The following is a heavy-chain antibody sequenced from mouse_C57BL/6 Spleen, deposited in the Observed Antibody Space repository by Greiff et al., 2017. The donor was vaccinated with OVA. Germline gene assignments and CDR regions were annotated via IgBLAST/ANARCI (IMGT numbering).Heavy chain of an antibody. Sequence: EVQGVESGGGLVQPGGSLKLSCAASGFTFSDYYMYWVRQTPEKRLEWVAYISNGGGSTYYPDTVKGRFTISRDNAKNTLYLQMSRLKSEDTAMYYCARASFDYWGQGTTLTVSS. V-gene: IGHV5-12*01. CDR3: ARASFDY. CDR1: GFTFSDYY. CDR2: ISNGGGST. D-gene: IGHD6-1*01. J-gene: IGHJ2*01.